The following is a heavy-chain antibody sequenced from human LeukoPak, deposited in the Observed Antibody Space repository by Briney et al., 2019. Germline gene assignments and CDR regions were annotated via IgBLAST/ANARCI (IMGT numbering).Heavy chain of an antibody. CDR2: INHSGST. Sequence: SETLSLTCTVSGGSISSYYWSWIRQPPGKGLEWIGEINHSGSTNYNPSLKSRVTISVDTSKNQFSLKLSPVTAADTAVYYCARGPIAAAPFDYWGQGTLVTVSS. V-gene: IGHV4-34*01. CDR1: GGSISSYY. J-gene: IGHJ4*02. CDR3: ARGPIAAAPFDY. D-gene: IGHD6-13*01.